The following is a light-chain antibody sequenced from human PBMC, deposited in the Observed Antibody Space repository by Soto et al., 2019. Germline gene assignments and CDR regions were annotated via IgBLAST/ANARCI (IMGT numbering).Light chain of an antibody. V-gene: IGLV2-14*01. CDR1: SSDVGGYKY. J-gene: IGLJ1*01. Sequence: QSALTQPASVSGSPGQSITISCTGTSSDVGGYKYVSWYQQHPGKAPKLMIYEVSNRPSGVSNRFSGSKSGNTASLTISGLQAEDEADYYCSSYTSSSTLPYVFGTGTNLTVL. CDR2: EVS. CDR3: SSYTSSSTLPYV.